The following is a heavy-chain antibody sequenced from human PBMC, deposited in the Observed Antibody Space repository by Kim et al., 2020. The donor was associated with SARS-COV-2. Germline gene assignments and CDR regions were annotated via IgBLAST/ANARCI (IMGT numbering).Heavy chain of an antibody. D-gene: IGHD2-2*02. V-gene: IGHV3-33*01. CDR1: GFTFSSYG. Sequence: GGSLRLSCAASGFTFSSYGMHWVRQAPGKGLEWVAVIWYDGSNKYYADSVKGRFTISRDNSKNTLYLQMNSLRAEDTAVYYCARDREDIVVVPAAIESVYYYYYYMDVWGKGTTVTVSS. CDR3: ARDREDIVVVPAAIESVYYYYYYMDV. CDR2: IWYDGSNK. J-gene: IGHJ6*03.